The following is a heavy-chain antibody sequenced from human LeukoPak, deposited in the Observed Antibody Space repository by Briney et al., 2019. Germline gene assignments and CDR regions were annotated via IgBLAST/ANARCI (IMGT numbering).Heavy chain of an antibody. Sequence: PSETLSLTCTVSGGSINNGGYYWSWIRQHPGKGLEWIGYIYYSGSSYYNPSLRSRVTISVDTSKNHFSLKLSSVTAADTAVYYCARHKRGDFWSGYYPFPNWFDPWGQGTLVTVSS. CDR3: ARHKRGDFWSGYYPFPNWFDP. CDR1: GGSINNGGYY. D-gene: IGHD3-3*01. CDR2: IYYSGSS. V-gene: IGHV4-31*03. J-gene: IGHJ5*02.